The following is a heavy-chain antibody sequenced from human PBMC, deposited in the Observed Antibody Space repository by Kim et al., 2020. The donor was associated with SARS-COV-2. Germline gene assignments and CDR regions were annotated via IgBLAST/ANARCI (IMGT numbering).Heavy chain of an antibody. CDR3: ARGLLYCSGGSCYYYGMDV. CDR1: GFTFSSYG. V-gene: IGHV3-33*01. J-gene: IGHJ6*01. CDR2: IRYDGSTK. Sequence: GSLRLSCAASGFTFSSYGLHWVSYAPGKGLERVAVIRYDGSTKYYADSVKGCFTISRDNSKNTLYLQMNSLSAEDTAVYYCARGLLYCSGGSCYYYGMDVPGLGATVAVSS. D-gene: IGHD2-15*01.